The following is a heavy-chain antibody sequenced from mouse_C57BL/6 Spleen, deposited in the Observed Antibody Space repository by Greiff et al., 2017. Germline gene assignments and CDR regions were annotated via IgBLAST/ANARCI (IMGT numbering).Heavy chain of an antibody. V-gene: IGHV5-17*01. Sequence: EVQVVESGGGLVKPGGSLKLSCAASGFTFSDYGMHWVRQAPEKGLEWVAYISSGSSTIYYADTVKGRFTISRDNAKNTLFLQMTSLRSEDTAMYYCAKIYYGNYGVFDYWGQGTTLTVSS. CDR2: ISSGSSTI. CDR1: GFTFSDYG. D-gene: IGHD2-1*01. CDR3: AKIYYGNYGVFDY. J-gene: IGHJ2*01.